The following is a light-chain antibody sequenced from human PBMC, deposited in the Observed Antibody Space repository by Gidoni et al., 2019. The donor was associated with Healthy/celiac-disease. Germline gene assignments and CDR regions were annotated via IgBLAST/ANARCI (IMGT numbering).Light chain of an antibody. CDR2: AAS. Sequence: SLSAYVGDRVTITCRASESISSYLNWYQQKPEKAPKLLIYAASSLQSGVPSRFSGSGSGTDFTLTISSLQPEDFATYYCQQSYSTLLTFGGGTKVEIK. V-gene: IGKV1-39*01. CDR1: ESISSY. J-gene: IGKJ4*01. CDR3: QQSYSTLLT.